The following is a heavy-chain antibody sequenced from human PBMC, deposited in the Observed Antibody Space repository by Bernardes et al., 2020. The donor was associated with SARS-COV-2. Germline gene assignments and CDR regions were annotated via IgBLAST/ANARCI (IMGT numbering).Heavy chain of an antibody. V-gene: IGHV1-2*02. J-gene: IGHJ6*02. CDR3: AIPPTNYDRYGMDV. CDR1: GYTFTGYY. CDR2: INPNSGGT. Sequence: ASVKVSCKASGYTFTGYYMHWVRQAPGQGLEGMGWINPNSGGTNYAQKFQGRVTMTRDTSISTAYMELSRLRSDDTAVYYCAIPPTNYDRYGMDVWGQETTVTVSS. D-gene: IGHD3-22*01.